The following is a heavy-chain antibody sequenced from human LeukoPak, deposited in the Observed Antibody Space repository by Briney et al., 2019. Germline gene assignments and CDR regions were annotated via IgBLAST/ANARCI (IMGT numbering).Heavy chain of an antibody. D-gene: IGHD4-17*01. J-gene: IGHJ2*01. Sequence: SETLSLTCTVSGGSISSYYWSWIRQPPGKGLEWIGYIYYSGSTYYNPSLKSRVTISVDTSKNQFSLKLSSVTAADTAVYYCATPVDYGDYWYFDLWGRGTLVTVSS. CDR2: IYYSGST. CDR1: GGSISSYY. V-gene: IGHV4-59*04. CDR3: ATPVDYGDYWYFDL.